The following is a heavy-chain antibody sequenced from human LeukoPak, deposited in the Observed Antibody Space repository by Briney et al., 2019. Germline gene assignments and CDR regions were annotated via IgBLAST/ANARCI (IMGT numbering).Heavy chain of an antibody. V-gene: IGHV4-59*08. CDR2: IYYSGST. CDR3: ARLNYDILTGYYIPNWFDP. J-gene: IGHJ5*02. CDR1: GGSISSYY. D-gene: IGHD3-9*01. Sequence: SETLSLTCTVSGGSISSYYWSWIRQPPGKGLEWIGYIYYSGSTNYNPSLKSRVTISVDTSKNQFSLKLSSVTAADTAVYYCARLNYDILTGYYIPNWFDPWGQGTLVTVSS.